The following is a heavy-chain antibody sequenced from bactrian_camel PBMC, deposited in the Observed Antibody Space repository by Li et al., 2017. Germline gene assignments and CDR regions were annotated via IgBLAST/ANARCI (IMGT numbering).Heavy chain of an antibody. D-gene: IGHD3*01. CDR3: AADSVGWVLRPNAMAVATDFGS. CDR1: GYTFNTYS. CDR2: IDTGDGST. J-gene: IGHJ6*01. V-gene: IGHV3S1*01. Sequence: VQLVESGGGSALAGGSVRLSCAASGYTFNTYSGFRQAPGQEREGVAAIDTGDGSTYYLNSVEGRFTISKDNAKNNLYLQMNSLKLEDTGMYYCAADSVGWVLRPNAMAVATDFGSWGQGTQVTVS.